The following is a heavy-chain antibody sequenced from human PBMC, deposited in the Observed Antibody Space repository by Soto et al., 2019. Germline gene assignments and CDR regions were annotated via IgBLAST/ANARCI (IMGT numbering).Heavy chain of an antibody. CDR1: GFTFSSYA. V-gene: IGHV3-30-3*01. CDR2: ISYDGSNK. CDR3: ARDQRGYCSGGSCYFVDY. Sequence: GGSLRLSCAASGFTFSSYAMHWVRQAPGKGLEWVAVISYDGSNKYYADSVKGRFTISRDNSKNTLYLQMNSLRAEDTAVYYCARDQRGYCSGGSCYFVDYWGQGTLVTVSS. J-gene: IGHJ4*02. D-gene: IGHD2-15*01.